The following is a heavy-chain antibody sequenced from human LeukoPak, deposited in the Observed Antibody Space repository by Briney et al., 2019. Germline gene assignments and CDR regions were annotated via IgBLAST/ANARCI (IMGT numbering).Heavy chain of an antibody. D-gene: IGHD3-10*01. Sequence: GGSLRLSCAASGFTFSSYAMHWVRQAPGKGLEWVAVISYDGSNKYYADSVKGRFTISRDNSKNTLYLQMNSLRAEDTAVYYCARCITMVRGVKDVWGQGTTVTVSS. V-gene: IGHV3-30-3*01. CDR1: GFTFSSYA. CDR3: ARCITMVRGVKDV. J-gene: IGHJ6*02. CDR2: ISYDGSNK.